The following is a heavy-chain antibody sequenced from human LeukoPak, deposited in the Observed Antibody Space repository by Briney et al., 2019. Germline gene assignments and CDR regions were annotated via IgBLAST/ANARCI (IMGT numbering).Heavy chain of an antibody. CDR3: ARTPYYGGNSDDAFDI. CDR2: IYYSGST. J-gene: IGHJ3*02. D-gene: IGHD4-23*01. CDR1: GDSISSYY. Sequence: PSETLSLTCTVSGDSISSYYWSWIRQPPGKGLEWIGYIYYSGSTNYNPSLKSRVTISVDTSKNQFSLKLSSVTAADTAVYYCARTPYYGGNSDDAFDIWGQGTMVTVSS. V-gene: IGHV4-59*08.